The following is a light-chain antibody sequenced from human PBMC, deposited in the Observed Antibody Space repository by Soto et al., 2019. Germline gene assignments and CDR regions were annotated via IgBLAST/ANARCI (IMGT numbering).Light chain of an antibody. Sequence: QSALTQPASVSGSPGQSITISCTGTSSDVGGYNYVSWYQQHPGKAPKLMIYEVSNRPSGVSNRFSGSKSGNTASLTISGLQAQDEADDDYSSYTSTSTLAFGGGTKLTVL. CDR3: SSYTSTSTLA. J-gene: IGLJ2*01. CDR1: SSDVGGYNY. CDR2: EVS. V-gene: IGLV2-14*01.